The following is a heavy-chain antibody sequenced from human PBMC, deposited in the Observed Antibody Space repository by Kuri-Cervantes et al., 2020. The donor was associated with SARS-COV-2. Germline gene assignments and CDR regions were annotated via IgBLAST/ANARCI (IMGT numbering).Heavy chain of an antibody. CDR1: GFTFSSYS. V-gene: IGHV3-48*02. J-gene: IGHJ6*02. CDR3: ARENQGNYYDSSGYYHYYYYGMDV. Sequence: GESLKISCAASGFTFSSYSMSWVRQAPGKGLEWVSYISSSSSTIYYADSVKGRFTISRDNAKNSLYLQMNSLRDEDTAVYYCARENQGNYYDSSGYYHYYYYGMDVWGQGTTVTVSS. CDR2: ISSSSSTI. D-gene: IGHD3-22*01.